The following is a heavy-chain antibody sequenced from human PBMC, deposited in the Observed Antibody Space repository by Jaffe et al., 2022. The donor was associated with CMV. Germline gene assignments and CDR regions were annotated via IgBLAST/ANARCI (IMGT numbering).Heavy chain of an antibody. CDR1: GGSISSSNW. V-gene: IGHV4-4*02. CDR3: ARRTSGGSGIFYYYYYMDV. D-gene: IGHD3-10*01. J-gene: IGHJ6*03. Sequence: QVQLQESGPGLVKPSGTLSLTCAVSGGSISSSNWWSWVRQPPGKGLEWIGEIYHSGSTNYNPSLKSRVTISVDKSKNQFSLKLSSVTAADTAVYYCARRTSGGSGIFYYYYYMDVWGKGTTVTVSS. CDR2: IYHSGST.